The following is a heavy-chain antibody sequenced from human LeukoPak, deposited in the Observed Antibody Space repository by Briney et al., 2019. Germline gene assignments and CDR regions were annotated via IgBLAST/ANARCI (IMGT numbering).Heavy chain of an antibody. Sequence: QSGGSLRLSCAASGFMFSKTGVNWVRQAPGKGLEWVSTISGGGGSTYYADSVKGRFTISRDNSKNTLYLQVNSLRAEDTAVYYCAKGGKWDVTPFDYWGQGTLVTVSS. CDR2: ISGGGGST. D-gene: IGHD1-26*01. CDR1: GFMFSKTG. J-gene: IGHJ4*02. V-gene: IGHV3-23*01. CDR3: AKGGKWDVTPFDY.